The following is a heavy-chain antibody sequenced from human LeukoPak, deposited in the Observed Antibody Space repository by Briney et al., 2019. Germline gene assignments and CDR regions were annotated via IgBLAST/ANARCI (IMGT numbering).Heavy chain of an antibody. V-gene: IGHV3-48*01. D-gene: IGHD1-1*01. CDR2: ISGSSSAI. Sequence: GGALRLSCAASGFTFTSYSINWVRQAPGKGLEWVSDISGSSSAIYYADSVKGRCTISRDNSKNTLYLQMNDLRADDTAVYYCVKKGQADDDGKPDWGQGTLVTVSS. CDR3: VKKGQADDDGKPD. CDR1: GFTFTSYS. J-gene: IGHJ4*02.